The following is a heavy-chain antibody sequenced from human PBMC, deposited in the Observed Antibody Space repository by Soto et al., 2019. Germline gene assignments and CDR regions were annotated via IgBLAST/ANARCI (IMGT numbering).Heavy chain of an antibody. CDR1: GYTFTSYQ. V-gene: IGHV1-46*01. J-gene: IGHJ6*02. CDR3: ARDGPPTTTGVGPSYTMDV. CDR2: INPSGGRI. D-gene: IGHD3-3*01. Sequence: QMQLVQSGAEVKKPGASVKVSCKASGYTFTSYQMHWVRQAPGQGLEWMGIINPSGGRITYAPRFQGRVMMTRDTYTNTVYMELRSLRSEDTAVYYCARDGPPTTTGVGPSYTMDVWCQGTTVTVS.